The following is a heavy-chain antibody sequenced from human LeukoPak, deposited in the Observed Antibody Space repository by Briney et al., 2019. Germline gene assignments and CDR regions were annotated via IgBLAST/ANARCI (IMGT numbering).Heavy chain of an antibody. D-gene: IGHD3-22*01. V-gene: IGHV4-59*01. J-gene: IGHJ6*02. CDR2: IYYSGST. CDR1: GGSFSGYY. CDR3: ARLRTYYYDSSGYYPHYYYYGMDV. Sequence: SETLSLTCAVYGGSFSGYYWSWIRQPPGKGLEWIGYIYYSGSTNYNPSLKSRVTISVDTSKNQFSLKLSSVTAADTAVYYCARLRTYYYDSSGYYPHYYYYGMDVWGQGTTVTVSS.